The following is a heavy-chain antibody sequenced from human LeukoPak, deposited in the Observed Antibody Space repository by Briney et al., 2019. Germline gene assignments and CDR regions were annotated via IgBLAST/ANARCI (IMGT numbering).Heavy chain of an antibody. CDR2: IIPIFGTA. V-gene: IGHV1-69*06. CDR3: ASGGGYSYGYFADY. Sequence: SVKVSCKASGGTFSSYAISWVRQAPGQGLEWMGGIIPIFGTANYAQKFQGRVTITADKSTSTAYMELSSLRSEDRAVYYCASGGGYSYGYFADYWGQGTLVTVSS. CDR1: GGTFSSYA. D-gene: IGHD5-18*01. J-gene: IGHJ4*02.